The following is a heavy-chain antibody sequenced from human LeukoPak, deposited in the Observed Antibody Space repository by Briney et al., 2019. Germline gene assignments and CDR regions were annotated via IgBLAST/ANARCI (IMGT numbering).Heavy chain of an antibody. J-gene: IGHJ4*02. CDR2: INHSGST. CDR1: GGSFSGYY. V-gene: IGHV4-34*01. CDR3: ARVITIFGVVILMYFDY. Sequence: SETLSLTCAVYGGSFSGYYWSRIRQPPGKGLEWIGEINHSGSTNYNPSLKSRVTISVDTSKNQFSLKLSSVTAADTAVYYCARVITIFGVVILMYFDYWGQGTLVTVPS. D-gene: IGHD3-3*01.